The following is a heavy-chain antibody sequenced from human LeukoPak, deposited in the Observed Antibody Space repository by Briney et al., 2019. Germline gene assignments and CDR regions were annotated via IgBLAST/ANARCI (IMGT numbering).Heavy chain of an antibody. V-gene: IGHV3-7*01. J-gene: IGHJ3*02. D-gene: IGHD2-15*01. Sequence: GGSLRLSCAASGFTFTTYWMSWVCQAPGKGLEWVANIKQDGTEKYYVDSVKGRFTISRQNAKNSLFLQMNSLRAEDTAVYYCARHRSGGSQDDAFDIWGQGTMVTVSS. CDR3: ARHRSGGSQDDAFDI. CDR1: GFTFTTYW. CDR2: IKQDGTEK.